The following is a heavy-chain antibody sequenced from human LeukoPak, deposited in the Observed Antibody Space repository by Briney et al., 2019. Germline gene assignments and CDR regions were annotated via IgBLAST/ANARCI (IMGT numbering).Heavy chain of an antibody. CDR2: IYPGDSDT. CDR3: ARRAYYYYAMDV. J-gene: IGHJ6*02. V-gene: IGHV5-51*01. Sequence: GASLQISCKTSGSNFTTYWIGWVRQLPGNGLEWMGIIYPGDSDTRYSPSFQGQVTISADKSISTAYLQWSSLKASDTAIYYCARRAYYYYAMDVWGQGTTVTVSS. CDR1: GSNFTTYW.